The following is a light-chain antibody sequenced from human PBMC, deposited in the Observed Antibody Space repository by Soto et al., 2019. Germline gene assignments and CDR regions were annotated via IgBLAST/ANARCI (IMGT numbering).Light chain of an antibody. Sequence: DIQMPQAPSTLSASVGDRGSITCRASQSISIWLAWSQQKPGIAPKLLIYDASSLEGGVPSRFSGSGSGTEFTLTISSLHPDDFATYYCQQYLSYSRTFGQGTRLEIK. CDR2: DAS. V-gene: IGKV1-5*01. CDR1: QSISIW. CDR3: QQYLSYSRT. J-gene: IGKJ2*02.